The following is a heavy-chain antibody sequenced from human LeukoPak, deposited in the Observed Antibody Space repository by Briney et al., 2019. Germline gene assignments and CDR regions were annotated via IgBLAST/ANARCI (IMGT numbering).Heavy chain of an antibody. J-gene: IGHJ4*02. CDR3: AKDFVVVPGNVNYFDY. CDR1: GFTFSTYS. CDR2: ISGSGDNT. Sequence: GGSLRLSCAASGFTFSTYSIHWVRQAPGRGLEWVSAISGSGDNTYYADSVKGRFTVSRDNAKNTLYVQMKSLRAEDTAVYYCAKDFVVVPGNVNYFDYWGQGTLVTVSS. V-gene: IGHV3-23*01. D-gene: IGHD2-21*02.